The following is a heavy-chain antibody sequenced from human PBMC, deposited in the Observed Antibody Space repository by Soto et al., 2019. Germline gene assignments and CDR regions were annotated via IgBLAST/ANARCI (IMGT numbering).Heavy chain of an antibody. CDR1: GFTFSSYA. D-gene: IGHD1-20*01. V-gene: IGHV3-30-3*01. Sequence: PGGSLRLSCGASGFTFSSYAMHWVRQAPGKGLEWVAVISYDGSNKYYADSVKGRFTISRDNPKNTLYLQMNSLRAEDTAVYYCASLDKTILATPVYDAFDIWGQGTMVTVSS. J-gene: IGHJ3*02. CDR3: ASLDKTILATPVYDAFDI. CDR2: ISYDGSNK.